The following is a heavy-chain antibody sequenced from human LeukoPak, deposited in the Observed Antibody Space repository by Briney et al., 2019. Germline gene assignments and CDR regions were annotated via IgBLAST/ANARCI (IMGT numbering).Heavy chain of an antibody. V-gene: IGHV4-39*01. J-gene: IGHJ6*02. CDR1: GGSISSSRYS. D-gene: IGHD6-19*01. CDR3: ARHVDSSGWPRTYYYYYGMDV. Sequence: SETLSLTCTVSGGSISSSRYSWGWIRQPPGKGLEWIGSIYYSGSTYYNPSLKSRVTISVDTSKNQFSLKLSSVTAADTAVYYCARHVDSSGWPRTYYYYYGMDVWGQGTTVTVSS. CDR2: IYYSGST.